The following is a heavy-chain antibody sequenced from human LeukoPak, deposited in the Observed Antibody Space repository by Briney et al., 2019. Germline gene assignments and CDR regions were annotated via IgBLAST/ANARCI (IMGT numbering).Heavy chain of an antibody. Sequence: GASVKVSCKASGYTFTGYYMHWVRQAPGQGLEWMARINPNSGDTNYAQKFQGRVTMTRDTSISTAYMELSRLRSDDTAVYYCARDPVDIQTYYYDSSGYSTEDYWGQGTLVTVSS. CDR1: GYTFTGYY. D-gene: IGHD3-22*01. V-gene: IGHV1-2*06. CDR2: INPNSGDT. CDR3: ARDPVDIQTYYYDSSGYSTEDY. J-gene: IGHJ4*02.